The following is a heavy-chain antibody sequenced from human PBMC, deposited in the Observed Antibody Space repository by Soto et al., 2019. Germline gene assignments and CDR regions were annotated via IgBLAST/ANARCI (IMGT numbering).Heavy chain of an antibody. D-gene: IGHD1-26*01. CDR3: ATWFRWDDAFDI. CDR1: GYTLIELS. J-gene: IGHJ3*02. CDR2: FDPEDGET. V-gene: IGHV1-24*01. Sequence: SVKVSCKVSGYTLIELSMHWVRQAPGKGLEWMGGFDPEDGETIYAQKFQGRVTMTEDTSTDTAYMELSSLRSEDTAAYYCATWFRWDDAFDIWGQGTMVTVSS.